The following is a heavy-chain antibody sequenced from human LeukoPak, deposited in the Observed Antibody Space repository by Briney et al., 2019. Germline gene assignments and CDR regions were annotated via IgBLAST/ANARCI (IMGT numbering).Heavy chain of an antibody. CDR2: ISGSGGST. CDR3: ADPVLLSDY. Sequence: PGGSLRLSCAASGFTFSSYAMSWVRQAPGKGLEWVSAISGSGGSTYYADSVKGRFTISRDNSKNTLYLQMNSLGAEDTAVYCCADPVLLSDYWGQGTLVTVSS. J-gene: IGHJ4*02. V-gene: IGHV3-23*01. D-gene: IGHD3-10*01. CDR1: GFTFSSYA.